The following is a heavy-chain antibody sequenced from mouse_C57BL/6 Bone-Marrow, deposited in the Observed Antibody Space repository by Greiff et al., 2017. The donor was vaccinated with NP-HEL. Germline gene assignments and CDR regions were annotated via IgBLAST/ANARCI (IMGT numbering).Heavy chain of an antibody. V-gene: IGHV14-4*01. CDR3: TRLYYGYDDPWLDY. CDR1: GFNIKDDY. Sequence: EVQLQQSGAELVRPGASVKLSCTASGFNIKDDYMHWVKQRPEQGLAWIGWIDPENGDTEYASKFQGKATITADTSSNTAYLQLSSLTSEDTAVYYCTRLYYGYDDPWLDYWGQGTSVTVSS. CDR2: IDPENGDT. J-gene: IGHJ4*01. D-gene: IGHD2-2*01.